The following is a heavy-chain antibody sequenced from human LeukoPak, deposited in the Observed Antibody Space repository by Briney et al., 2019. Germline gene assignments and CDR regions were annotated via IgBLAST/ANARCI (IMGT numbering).Heavy chain of an antibody. D-gene: IGHD2-15*01. J-gene: IGHJ4*02. CDR3: ATSARTYIGSSLDY. CDR1: GFTVSSNY. V-gene: IGHV3-53*01. CDR2: IYSGGST. Sequence: GGSLRLSCAASGFTVSSNYMSWVRQAPGKGLEWVSVIYSGGSTYYADSVKGRFTISRDNAKNTLYLQMNSLRAEDTALYYCATSARTYIGSSLDYWGQGTLVTVSS.